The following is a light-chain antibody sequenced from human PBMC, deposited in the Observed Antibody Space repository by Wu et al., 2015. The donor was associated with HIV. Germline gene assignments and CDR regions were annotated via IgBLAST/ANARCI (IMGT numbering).Light chain of an antibody. CDR2: GAS. CDR3: QQYINWPRT. V-gene: IGKV3-15*01. J-gene: IGKJ1*01. CDR1: QSVSDS. Sequence: DIVMTQSPDILSVSPGERVTLSCRASQSVSDSLAWYQRRPGQAPRVLILGASTRAIGIPARFAGSGSGTEFTLTISNLQYEDFAVYYCQQYINWPRTLGQGTKVEMK.